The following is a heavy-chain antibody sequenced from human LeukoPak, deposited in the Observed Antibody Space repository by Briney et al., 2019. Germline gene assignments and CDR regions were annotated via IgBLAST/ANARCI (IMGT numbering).Heavy chain of an antibody. CDR1: GGSFSGYY. CDR3: FHDFADFRTDL. J-gene: IGHJ5*02. Sequence: PSETLSLTCAVYGGSFSGYYWSWIRQPPGKGLEWIGEINHSGSTNYNPSLKSRVTISVDTSKNQFSLKLSSVTAADTAVYYCFHDFADFRTDLWGQGILVTVSS. V-gene: IGHV4-34*01. D-gene: IGHD2/OR15-2a*01. CDR2: INHSGST.